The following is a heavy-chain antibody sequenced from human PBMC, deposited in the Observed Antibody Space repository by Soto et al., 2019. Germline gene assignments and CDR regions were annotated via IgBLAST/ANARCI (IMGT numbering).Heavy chain of an antibody. CDR2: IYYTGST. V-gene: IGHV4-39*01. CDR3: ARNEYAGSGYDAFDI. Sequence: PSETLSLTCTVSGGSVSSITFHWGLIRQPPGKGLEWIGNIYYTGSTFYNPSLKSRVTISVDTSKNQFSLNLSSVTAADTAVYYCARNEYAGSGYDAFDIWGQGTMVTVSS. CDR1: GGSVSSITFH. D-gene: IGHD3-22*01. J-gene: IGHJ3*02.